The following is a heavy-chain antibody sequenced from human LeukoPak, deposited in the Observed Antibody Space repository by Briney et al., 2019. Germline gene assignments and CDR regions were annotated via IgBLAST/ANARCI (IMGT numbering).Heavy chain of an antibody. CDR3: ATPKNGYFDY. CDR1: RFTFSTYS. J-gene: IGHJ4*02. CDR2: ISSRSTYI. V-gene: IGHV3-21*01. D-gene: IGHD2-8*01. Sequence: PGGSLRLSCAASRFTFSTYSMNWVRQAPGKGLEWVSSISSRSTYIYYADSVKGRFTISRDNAKNSLYLQMNSLRAEDTAVYYCATPKNGYFDYWGQGTLVTVSP.